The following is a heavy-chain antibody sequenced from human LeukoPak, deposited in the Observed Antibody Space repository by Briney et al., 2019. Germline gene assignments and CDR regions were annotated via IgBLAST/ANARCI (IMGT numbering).Heavy chain of an antibody. V-gene: IGHV1-69*05. J-gene: IGHJ6*03. Sequence: SVKVSCKASGGTFSSYAISCVRQAPGDGLEWIGGVIPIFGTANYAQKFQGRVTITTDESTSTAYMELSSLRSEDTAVYYCARGVDSVYYYYYYMDVWGKGTTVTVSS. CDR1: GGTFSSYA. D-gene: IGHD3/OR15-3a*01. CDR2: VIPIFGTA. CDR3: ARGVDSVYYYYYYMDV.